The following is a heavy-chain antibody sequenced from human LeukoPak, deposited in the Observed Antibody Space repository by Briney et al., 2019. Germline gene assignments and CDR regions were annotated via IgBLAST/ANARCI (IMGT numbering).Heavy chain of an antibody. CDR1: GGSISSYY. V-gene: IGHV4-4*07. J-gene: IGHJ5*02. CDR2: IYTSGST. Sequence: SETLSLTCTVSGGSISSYYWSWIRQPAGKGLEWIGRIYTSGSTNYNPSLKSRVTMSVDTSKNQFSLKLSSVTAADTAVYYCARGDFTTAFSWFDPWGQGTLVTVSS. D-gene: IGHD3-22*01. CDR3: ARGDFTTAFSWFDP.